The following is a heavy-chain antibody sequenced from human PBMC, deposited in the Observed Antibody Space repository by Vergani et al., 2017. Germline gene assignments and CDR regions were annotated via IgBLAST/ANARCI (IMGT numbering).Heavy chain of an antibody. D-gene: IGHD7-27*01. Sequence: QVQMQESGPGLVKTSETLSLTCSASGAPISYWCWSWLRQPAGKGREWIGRLCPSGITYYKPSLKSRVTMSIDTSKKQFPLNLTSVTAADTAVYYCATGAGPFDIWGQGTRVTVSS. CDR1: GAPISYWC. V-gene: IGHV4-4*07. CDR3: ATGAGPFDI. CDR2: LCPSGIT. J-gene: IGHJ4*02.